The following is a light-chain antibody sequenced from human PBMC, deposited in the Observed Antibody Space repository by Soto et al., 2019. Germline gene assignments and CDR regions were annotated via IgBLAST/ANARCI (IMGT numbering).Light chain of an antibody. CDR2: KVS. J-gene: IGKJ1*01. CDR3: MQGAHCPRT. CDR1: QSLVHSDGNTY. V-gene: IGKV2-30*02. Sequence: DVVMTQSPLSLPVTLGQPASISCRSSQSLVHSDGNTYLNWFQQRPGQSPRRLIYKVSNRDSGVPDRFTGSGSGTDFTLKISRVEAEDVGAYYCMQGAHCPRTFGQGTKVEIK.